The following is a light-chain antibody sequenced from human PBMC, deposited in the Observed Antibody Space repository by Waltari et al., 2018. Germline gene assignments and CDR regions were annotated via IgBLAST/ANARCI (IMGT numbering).Light chain of an antibody. J-gene: IGLJ3*02. Sequence: QSALTQPASMSGSPGHSIRISCTGTSDDGGGYNLVLWYQQHPGKAPKLIIFEVTKRPSGVSSRFSGSRSGNTASLTLSGLLPEDEAAYYCCSYAGTDSWLFGGGTNVTVL. CDR1: SDDGGGYNL. CDR3: CSYAGTDSWL. CDR2: EVT. V-gene: IGLV2-23*02.